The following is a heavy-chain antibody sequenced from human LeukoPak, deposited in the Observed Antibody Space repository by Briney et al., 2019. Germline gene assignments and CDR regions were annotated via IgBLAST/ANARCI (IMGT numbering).Heavy chain of an antibody. CDR1: GFTFSSYS. D-gene: IGHD6-25*01. CDR2: ISSSSSYI. CDR3: ARDFRYSSGPNWFDP. J-gene: IGHJ5*02. V-gene: IGHV3-21*01. Sequence: GGSLRLSCAASGFTFSSYSMNWVRQAPGKGLEWVSSISSSSSYIYYADSVKGRFTISRDNAKNSLYLQMNSLRAEDTAVYYCARDFRYSSGPNWFDPWGQGTLVTVSS.